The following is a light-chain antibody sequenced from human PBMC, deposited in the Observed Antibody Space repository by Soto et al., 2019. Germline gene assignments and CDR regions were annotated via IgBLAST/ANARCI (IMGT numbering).Light chain of an antibody. J-gene: IGKJ1*01. V-gene: IGKV1-5*03. Sequence: DIQMTQSPSTLSASVGDRVTIXXRASQTISSWLAWYQQKPGAAPKXVIYKASTLESGVPSNFSGSGSGTEFTLTISSLQPEDFATYYCQQYNSYPWTFGQGTKVDIK. CDR3: QQYNSYPWT. CDR2: KAS. CDR1: QTISSW.